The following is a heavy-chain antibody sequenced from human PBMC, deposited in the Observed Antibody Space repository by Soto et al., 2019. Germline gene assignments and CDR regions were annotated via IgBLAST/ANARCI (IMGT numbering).Heavy chain of an antibody. CDR2: VYYTGST. D-gene: IGHD3-16*01. CDR1: GGSISNFY. V-gene: IGHV4-59*08. J-gene: IGHJ6*03. Sequence: PSETLSLTCTVSGGSISNFYWSWLRQPPGKGLEWIGYVYYTGSTSYNPSLKRRVTFSADSSRGQFSLRLNSVTAADTAVYYCARTVLGPDPFADSFVDYYYYLDVWGQGTTVTVSS. CDR3: ARTVLGPDPFADSFVDYYYYLDV.